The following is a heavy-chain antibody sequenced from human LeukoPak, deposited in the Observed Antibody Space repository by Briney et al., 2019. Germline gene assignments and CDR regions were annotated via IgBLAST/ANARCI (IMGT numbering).Heavy chain of an antibody. CDR3: ASNDILTGYYGGLPGY. Sequence: PSETLSLTCTVSGGSISSSSYYWGWIRQPPGKGLEWIGSIYYSGSTYYNPSLKSRVTISVDTSKNQFSLKLSSVTAADTAVYYCASNDILTGYYGGLPGYWGQGTLVTVSS. CDR1: GGSISSSSYY. CDR2: IYYSGST. J-gene: IGHJ4*02. D-gene: IGHD3-9*01. V-gene: IGHV4-39*01.